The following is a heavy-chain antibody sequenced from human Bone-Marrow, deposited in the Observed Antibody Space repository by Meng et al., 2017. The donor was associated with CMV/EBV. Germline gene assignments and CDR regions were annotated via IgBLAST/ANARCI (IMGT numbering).Heavy chain of an antibody. D-gene: IGHD3-10*01. CDR3: ASDISGITMVRGDY. V-gene: IGHV4-39*06. CDR2: IYYSGST. CDR1: GGSISSSSYY. Sequence: GSLRLSCTVSGGSISSSSYYWGWIRQPPGKGLEWIGSIYYSGSTYYNPSLKSRVTISVDTSKNQFTLKLSSVTAADTAVYCCASDISGITMVRGDYWGQGTLVTVSS. J-gene: IGHJ4*02.